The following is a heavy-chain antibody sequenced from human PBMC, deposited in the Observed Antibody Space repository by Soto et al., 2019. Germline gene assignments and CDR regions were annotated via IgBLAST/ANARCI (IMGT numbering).Heavy chain of an antibody. J-gene: IGHJ6*02. Sequence: QVQLQESGPGLVKPSETLSLTCTVSGGSISSYYWSWIRQPAGKGLEWIGRIYTSGSTNYNASLNSRVTMSVDTSKNPFSLKRSSVTAADTAVYYCARDEGYSSGWYAYYYGMDVWGQGPTVTVSS. CDR2: IYTSGST. CDR3: ARDEGYSSGWYAYYYGMDV. D-gene: IGHD6-19*01. V-gene: IGHV4-4*07. CDR1: GGSISSYY.